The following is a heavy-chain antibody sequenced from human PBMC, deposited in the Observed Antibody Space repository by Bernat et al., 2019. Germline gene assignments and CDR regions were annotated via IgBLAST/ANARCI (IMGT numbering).Heavy chain of an antibody. CDR1: GGTFSSYA. CDR2: IIPIFGTA. D-gene: IGHD6-6*01. CDR3: VLFRHKQLAHMQYFDY. Sequence: QVQLVQSGAEVKKPGSSVKVSCKASGGTFSSYAISWVRQAPGQGLEWMGGIIPIFGTANYAQKFQGRVTITADESTSTAYMELSSLRSEDTAVYYCVLFRHKQLAHMQYFDYWGQGTLVTVSS. V-gene: IGHV1-69*01. J-gene: IGHJ4*02.